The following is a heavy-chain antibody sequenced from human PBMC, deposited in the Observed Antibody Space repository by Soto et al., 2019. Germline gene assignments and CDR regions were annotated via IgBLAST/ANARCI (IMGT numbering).Heavy chain of an antibody. Sequence: SETLSLTCTVSGGSISKGDYYWAWIRQPPGEGLEWIASIHYTGNTYYNSSLKSRTTISVDTSKNHFSLKLSSVTAADTALYYCARQGYCSGGICYRWFDPWGQGTLVTVS. CDR2: IHYTGNT. CDR3: ARQGYCSGGICYRWFDP. CDR1: GGSISKGDYY. D-gene: IGHD2-15*01. J-gene: IGHJ5*02. V-gene: IGHV4-39*01.